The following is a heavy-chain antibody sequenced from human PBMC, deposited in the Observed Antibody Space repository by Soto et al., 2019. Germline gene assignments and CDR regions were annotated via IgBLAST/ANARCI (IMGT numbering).Heavy chain of an antibody. Sequence: QVQRVQSGAEVKKPGSSVKVSCKASGGTFSCYTISWVRQAPGQGLEWMGRIIPILGIANYAQKFQGRVTITADKSSSTAYMELSSLRSEDTAVYYCAIDHSGVGSYHIDYWGQGTLVTVSS. CDR1: GGTFSCYT. D-gene: IGHD1-26*01. J-gene: IGHJ4*02. V-gene: IGHV1-69*08. CDR3: AIDHSGVGSYHIDY. CDR2: IIPILGIA.